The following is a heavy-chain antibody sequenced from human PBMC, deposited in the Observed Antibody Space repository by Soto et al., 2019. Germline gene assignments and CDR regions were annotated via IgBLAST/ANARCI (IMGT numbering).Heavy chain of an antibody. V-gene: IGHV4-59*01. CDR1: GGSISSYY. Sequence: PSETLSLTCTVSGGSISSYYWSWIRQPPGKGLEWIGYIYYGGSTKYNPSLKSRVTISVDTSKNQFSLKLSSVTAADTALYYCAREMATGDAFDIWGQGTMVTVSS. CDR3: AREMATGDAFDI. CDR2: IYYGGST. D-gene: IGHD5-12*01. J-gene: IGHJ3*02.